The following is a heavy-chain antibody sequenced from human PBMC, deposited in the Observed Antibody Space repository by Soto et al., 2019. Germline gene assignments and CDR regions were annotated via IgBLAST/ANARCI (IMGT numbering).Heavy chain of an antibody. J-gene: IGHJ6*02. D-gene: IGHD6-13*01. CDR2: INQSGST. CDR3: AIAAAGRNYSYYYCIDV. V-gene: IGHV4-34*01. CDR1: GGSFSGYY. Sequence: SETLSLTCAVYGGSFSGYYWSWIRQPPGKGLEWIGEINQSGSTNYNPSLKSRVTISVDTSKNQLSLKLSSVTAADTAVYYCAIAAAGRNYSYYYCIDVWGQGTTVTVSS.